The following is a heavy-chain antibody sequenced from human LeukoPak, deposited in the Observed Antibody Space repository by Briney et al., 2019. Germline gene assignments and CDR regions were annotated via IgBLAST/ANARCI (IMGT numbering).Heavy chain of an antibody. Sequence: GGSPRLSCAASGFTFSSYAMSWVRQAPGKGLEWVSAISGSGGSTYYADSVKGRFTISRDNAKNSLYLQMNSLRAEDTAVYYCARTHSNYYGSGSQLYYFDYWGQGTLVTVS. D-gene: IGHD3-10*01. CDR1: GFTFSSYA. J-gene: IGHJ4*02. CDR2: ISGSGGST. V-gene: IGHV3-23*01. CDR3: ARTHSNYYGSGSQLYYFDY.